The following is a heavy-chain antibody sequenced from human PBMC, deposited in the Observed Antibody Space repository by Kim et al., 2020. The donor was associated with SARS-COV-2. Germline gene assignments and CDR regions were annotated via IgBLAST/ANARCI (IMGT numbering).Heavy chain of an antibody. CDR1: GYTFTGYY. CDR3: AGAVIGGTYYYYGMDV. D-gene: IGHD2-21*01. CDR2: INPNSGGT. V-gene: IGHV1-2*02. Sequence: ASVKVSCKASGYTFTGYYMHWVRQAPGQGLEWMGWINPNSGGTNYAQKFQGRVTMTRDTSISTAYMELSRLRSDDTAVYYCAGAVIGGTYYYYGMDVWGQGTTVTVSS. J-gene: IGHJ6*02.